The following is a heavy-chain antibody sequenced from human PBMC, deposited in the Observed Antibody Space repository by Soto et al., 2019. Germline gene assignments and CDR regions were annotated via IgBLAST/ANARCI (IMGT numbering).Heavy chain of an antibody. CDR2: MNPKSGHT. D-gene: IGHD4-17*01. CDR1: GYTFSSYD. Sequence: QVQLVQSGAEVKKPGASVKVSCKASGYTFSSYDINWVRQATGQGLEWMGWMNPKSGHTGSAQKFQGRVTMTRDTSISTDYMELSSLRSEDTAIYCCARTDGDLDVWGQGTTVTVSS. CDR3: ARTDGDLDV. V-gene: IGHV1-8*01. J-gene: IGHJ6*02.